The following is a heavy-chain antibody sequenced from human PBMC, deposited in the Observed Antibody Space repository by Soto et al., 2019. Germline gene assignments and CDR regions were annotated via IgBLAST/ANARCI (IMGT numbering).Heavy chain of an antibody. CDR1: GGTFSSYT. D-gene: IGHD2-2*02. CDR3: AMEYCSSNRCYRDY. J-gene: IGHJ4*02. Sequence: PVKVSCKASGGTFSSYTISWVRQAPGQGLEWMGRIIPILGIANYAQKFQGRVTITADKSTSTAYMELSSLRSEDTAVYYCAMEYCSSNRCYRDYGGQGTLVTSPQ. V-gene: IGHV1-69*02. CDR2: IIPILGIA.